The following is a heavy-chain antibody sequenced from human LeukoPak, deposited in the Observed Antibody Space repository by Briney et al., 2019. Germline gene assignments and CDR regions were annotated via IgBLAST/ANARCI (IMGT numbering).Heavy chain of an antibody. J-gene: IGHJ4*02. CDR3: AKDVRNVGTDN. CDR1: GFTFSNYA. D-gene: IGHD1-1*01. CDR2: ISGSGGST. Sequence: PGGSLRLSCTASGFTFSNYAMSWVRQAPGKGLEWVSAISGSGGSTYYADSVKGRFTISRDNSKNTLYLQMNSLRAEDTAIYYCAKDVRNVGTDNWGQGTLVTVSS. V-gene: IGHV3-23*01.